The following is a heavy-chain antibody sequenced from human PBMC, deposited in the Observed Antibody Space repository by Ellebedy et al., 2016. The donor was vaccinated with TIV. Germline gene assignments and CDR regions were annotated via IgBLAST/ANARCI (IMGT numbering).Heavy chain of an antibody. J-gene: IGHJ4*02. CDR1: GYTFNIYA. CDR2: INAANDNT. V-gene: IGHV1-3*01. CDR3: ARGYEWDLHDY. D-gene: IGHD1-26*01. Sequence: ASVKVSXXASGYTFNIYAIHWVRQAPGQRLEWMGWINAANDNTRYSEKFQGRVTITRDTSANIAYMELSSLRSEDTAVYYCARGYEWDLHDYWGQGTLVTVSS.